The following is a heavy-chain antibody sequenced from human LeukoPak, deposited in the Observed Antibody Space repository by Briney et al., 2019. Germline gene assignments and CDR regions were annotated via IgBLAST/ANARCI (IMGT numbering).Heavy chain of an antibody. CDR1: GGSISSYY. CDR3: ARGMNSGWSYWFDP. V-gene: IGHV4-59*01. D-gene: IGHD6-19*01. CDR2: IYYSGST. Sequence: PSETLSLTCTVSGGSISSYYWSWIRQPPGKGLEWIGYIYYSGSTNYNPSLKSRVTISVDTSKNQFPLKLSSVTAADTAVYYCARGMNSGWSYWFDPWGQGTLVTVSS. J-gene: IGHJ5*02.